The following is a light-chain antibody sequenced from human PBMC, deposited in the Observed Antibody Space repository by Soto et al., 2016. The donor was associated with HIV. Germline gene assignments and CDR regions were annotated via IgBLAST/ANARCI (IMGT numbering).Light chain of an antibody. CDR1: SLPNQY. V-gene: IGLV3-25*03. J-gene: IGLJ3*02. CDR3: QSADSSGTYWV. CDR2: KDT. Sequence: SYELTQPPSVSVSPGQTARIPCSGDSLPNQYVYWYQQKPGQAPVLLIYKDTERPSGIPERFSGSSSGTTVTLTISGVQAEDEADYHCQSADSSGTYWVFGGGTKLTVL.